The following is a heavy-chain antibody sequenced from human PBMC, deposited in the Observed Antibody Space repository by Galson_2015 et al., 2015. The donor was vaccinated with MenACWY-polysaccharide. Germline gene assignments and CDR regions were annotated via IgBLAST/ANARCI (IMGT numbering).Heavy chain of an antibody. CDR3: AKVGPRSSWTMGIDC. D-gene: IGHD6-13*01. J-gene: IGHJ4*02. CDR2: IQYDGSKI. V-gene: IGHV3-30*02. CDR1: GSRFSHSG. Sequence: SLRLSCAASGSRFSHSGMHWVRQAPGKGLEWVALIQYDGSKIEYADSVKGRFTISRDNSKNTLFLEMNSLGAEATAVYYCAKVGPRSSWTMGIDCWGQGTLVTVSS.